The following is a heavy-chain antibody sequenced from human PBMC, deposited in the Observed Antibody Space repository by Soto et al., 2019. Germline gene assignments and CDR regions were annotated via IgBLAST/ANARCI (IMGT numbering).Heavy chain of an antibody. CDR1: GYSISSGYY. V-gene: IGHV4-38-2*01. D-gene: IGHD4-17*01. CDR3: ARSGDDYGSYIDY. CDR2: INHSGNT. Sequence: SETLSLTCGVSGYSISSGYYCGWIRQPPGKGLEWIGSINHSGNTYYNPSLKSRVTISVDTSKNQVSLKLSSVTAADTAVYYCARSGDDYGSYIDYWGQGXLVTVSS. J-gene: IGHJ4*02.